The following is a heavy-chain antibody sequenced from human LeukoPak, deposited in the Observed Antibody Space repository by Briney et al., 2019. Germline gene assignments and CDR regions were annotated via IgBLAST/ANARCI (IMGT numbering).Heavy chain of an antibody. CDR1: GFTFSNYG. D-gene: IGHD1-1*01. Sequence: PGTSLRLSCAASGFTFSNYGMHWVRQAPGKGLEWVAIIWSDGSEKYYTDSVKGRFTISRDNSKDTLYLQMDSLRAEDTAVYYCARNSYSTGIIVYWGQGTLVTVSS. J-gene: IGHJ4*02. CDR3: ARNSYSTGIIVY. V-gene: IGHV3-33*01. CDR2: IWSDGSEK.